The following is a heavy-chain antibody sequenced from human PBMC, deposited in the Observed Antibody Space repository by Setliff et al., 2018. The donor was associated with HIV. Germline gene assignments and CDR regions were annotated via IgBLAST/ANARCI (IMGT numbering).Heavy chain of an antibody. V-gene: IGHV3-30*02. J-gene: IGHJ4*02. CDR3: AKDISGYSY. Sequence: LRLSCVASGFMFSSHGMHWVRQAPGKGLECLAFIRADGINKYHADSVKGRFTISRDNSKNTLYLEMNNLRTEDTAVYYCAKDISGYSYWGQGTPVTVS. CDR1: GFMFSSHG. CDR2: IRADGINK. D-gene: IGHD3-22*01.